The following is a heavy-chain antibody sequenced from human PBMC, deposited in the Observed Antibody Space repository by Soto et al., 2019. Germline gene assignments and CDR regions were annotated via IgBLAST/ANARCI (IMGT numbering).Heavy chain of an antibody. J-gene: IGHJ4*02. CDR3: ARKNYGDYPTDY. D-gene: IGHD4-17*01. V-gene: IGHV2-5*02. CDR2: IYWDDDK. CDR1: GFSLSTRGVG. Sequence: QITLKESGPTLVKPTQTLTLTCTFSGFSLSTRGVGVGWIRQPPGKALEWLAVIYWDDDKRYSPSLQSRLTITKDTTKSQVVLTMTNMDPVDPATYYCARKNYGDYPTDYWGQGTLVTVSS.